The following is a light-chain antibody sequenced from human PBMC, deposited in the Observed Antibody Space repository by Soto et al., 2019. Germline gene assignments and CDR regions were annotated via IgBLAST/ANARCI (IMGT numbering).Light chain of an antibody. CDR1: HDITNY. V-gene: IGKV1-6*01. CDR3: LQDSNYPRT. Sequence: IQMTQSPSSLSASVGDRVTITCRASHDITNYLAWYQQKPGKVPKLLIYAASRLQSGVPSRFSGTGSGTDFTLTISSLQPEDFATYYCLQDSNYPRTFGQGTKLEIK. J-gene: IGKJ2*01. CDR2: AAS.